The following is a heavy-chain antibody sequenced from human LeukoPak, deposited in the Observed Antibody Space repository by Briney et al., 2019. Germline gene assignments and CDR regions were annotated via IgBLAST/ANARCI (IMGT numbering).Heavy chain of an antibody. D-gene: IGHD1-26*01. CDR2: ITGNGGRT. CDR3: ARDSGSYLQPTDY. V-gene: IGHV3-23*01. CDR1: GFTFSTYA. J-gene: IGHJ4*02. Sequence: GGSLRLSCAASGFTFSTYAMTWVRQAPGKGLEWVSSITGNGGRTYYADFVKGRFTISRDNSKNTLYLQMNSLRAEDTAVYHCARDSGSYLQPTDYWGQGTLVTASS.